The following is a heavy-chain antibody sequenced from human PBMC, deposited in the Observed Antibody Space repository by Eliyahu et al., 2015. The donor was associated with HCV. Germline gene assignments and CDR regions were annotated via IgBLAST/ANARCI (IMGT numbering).Heavy chain of an antibody. CDR3: ARGPIVATTNFDY. D-gene: IGHD5-12*01. Sequence: QVQLQEAXPRLVKPSQTLSLXCTVXXGSXSSGGYYWNWIRQRPGKGLEWIGYIYNSASTYYNPSLKSRVTISVDTSKNQFSLRLSSVTVADTAVYYCARGPIVATTNFDYWGQGTLVTVSS. CDR1: XGSXSSGGYY. J-gene: IGHJ4*02. V-gene: IGHV4-31*03. CDR2: IYNSAST.